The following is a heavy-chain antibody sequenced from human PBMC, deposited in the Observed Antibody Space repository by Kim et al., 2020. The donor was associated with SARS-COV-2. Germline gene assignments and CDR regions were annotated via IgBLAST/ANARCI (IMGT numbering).Heavy chain of an antibody. CDR1: GFTFSSYE. CDR2: ISSSGSTI. J-gene: IGHJ4*02. D-gene: IGHD3-22*01. Sequence: GGSLRLSCAASGFTFSSYEMNWVRQAPGKGLEWVSYISSSGSTIYYADSVKGRFTISRDNAKNSLYLQMNSLRAEDTAGYYCARGGYYYDSSGYFHDYWGQGTLVTVSS. CDR3: ARGGYYYDSSGYFHDY. V-gene: IGHV3-48*03.